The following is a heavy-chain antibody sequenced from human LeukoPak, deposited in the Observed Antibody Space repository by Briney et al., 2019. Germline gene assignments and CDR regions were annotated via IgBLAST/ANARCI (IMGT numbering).Heavy chain of an antibody. CDR2: ISGTGGST. CDR3: AKESGDDSSGYYEVFDY. D-gene: IGHD3-22*01. CDR1: GFTFTSYA. Sequence: PGGSLRLPCTASGFTFTSYAMSWVRQAPGKGLEWVSVISGTGGSTNHADSVKGRFTISRDNSKNTLYLQMSSLRAEDTAVYYCAKESGDDSSGYYEVFDYWGQGTLVTVSS. J-gene: IGHJ4*02. V-gene: IGHV3-23*01.